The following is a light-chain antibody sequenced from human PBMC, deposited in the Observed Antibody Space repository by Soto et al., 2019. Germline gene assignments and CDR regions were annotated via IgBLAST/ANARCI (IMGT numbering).Light chain of an antibody. CDR3: QPYVRFLT. J-gene: IGKJ2*01. V-gene: IGKV1-5*03. Sequence: DIQMTQSPSTLSASVGDRVTITCRASQSIDTALAWYQQKPGKAPNLLIYRASNLESGVPSRFSGSGSGTEFTLAISSLQPDDFATYYCQPYVRFLTFGQGTKLELK. CDR1: QSIDTA. CDR2: RAS.